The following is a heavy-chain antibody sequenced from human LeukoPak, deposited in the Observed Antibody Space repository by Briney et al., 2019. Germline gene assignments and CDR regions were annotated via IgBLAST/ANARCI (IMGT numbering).Heavy chain of an antibody. D-gene: IGHD4-17*01. CDR2: ISSSSSYI. CDR1: GFTFSSYS. V-gene: IGHV3-21*01. J-gene: IGHJ4*02. CDR3: ARDLTTVTTFDY. Sequence: PGGSLRLSCAASGFTFSSYSMNWVRQAPGKGLEWVSSISSSSSYIYYADSVKGRFTISRDNAKNSLFLQMNSLRAEDTAVYYCARDLTTVTTFDYWGQGTLSPSPQ.